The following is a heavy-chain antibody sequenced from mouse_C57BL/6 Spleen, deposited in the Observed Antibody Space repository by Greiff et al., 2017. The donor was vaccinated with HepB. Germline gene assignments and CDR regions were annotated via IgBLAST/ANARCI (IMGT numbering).Heavy chain of an antibody. Sequence: EVQLQESGAELVKPGASVKLSCTASGFNIKDYYMHWVKQRTEQGLEWIGRIDPEDGETKYAQKFQGKATITADTSSNTAYLQLSSLTSEDTAVYYCAFDGYYFDYWGQGTTLTVSS. J-gene: IGHJ2*01. V-gene: IGHV14-2*01. D-gene: IGHD2-3*01. CDR2: IDPEDGET. CDR1: GFNIKDYY. CDR3: AFDGYYFDY.